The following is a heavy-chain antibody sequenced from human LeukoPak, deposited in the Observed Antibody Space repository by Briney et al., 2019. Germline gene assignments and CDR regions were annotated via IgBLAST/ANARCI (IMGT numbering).Heavy chain of an antibody. V-gene: IGHV4-61*01. CDR2: IYYSGST. Sequence: SETLSLTCTVSGYSISSGYYWGWIRQPPGKGLEWIGYIYYSGSTNYNPSLKSRVTISVDTSKNQFSLKLRSVTAADTAVYYCARVSGYDWESFYDYWGQGTLVTVSS. CDR1: GYSISSGYY. CDR3: ARVSGYDWESFYDY. J-gene: IGHJ4*02. D-gene: IGHD5-12*01.